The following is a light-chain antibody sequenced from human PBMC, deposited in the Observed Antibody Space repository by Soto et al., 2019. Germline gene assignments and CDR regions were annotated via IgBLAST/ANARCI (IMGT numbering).Light chain of an antibody. J-gene: IGLJ1*01. CDR2: EDN. CDR3: CSFAGSITPYV. V-gene: IGLV2-23*01. CDR1: SSDVGSYTL. Sequence: QAALTQPASVSGSPGQSITISCPGNSSDVGSYTLVSWYQVHPGKAPKLLTYEDNERPSGVSNRFSGSKSGNTASLTISGLQAEDEADYYCCSFAGSITPYVFGTGTKVTVL.